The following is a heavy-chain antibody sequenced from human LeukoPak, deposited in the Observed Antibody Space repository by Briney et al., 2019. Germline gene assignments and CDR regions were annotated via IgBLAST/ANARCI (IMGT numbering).Heavy chain of an antibody. J-gene: IGHJ4*02. CDR3: ARASYTGSPTSCDY. V-gene: IGHV3-7*04. CDR1: AFTLRTPG. Sequence: GGSCRSSCAAPAFTLRTPGITWFRQAPGKGLSWLPAIKRDGSEEYYVDSVKGRFTISRDNRKFSLYLQMKRLRAGVTAVYYCARASYTGSPTSCDYWGQGTLVTVSS. D-gene: IGHD1-26*01. CDR2: IKRDGSEE.